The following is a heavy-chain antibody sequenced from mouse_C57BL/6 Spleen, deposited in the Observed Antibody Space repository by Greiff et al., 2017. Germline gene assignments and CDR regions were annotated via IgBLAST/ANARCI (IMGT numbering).Heavy chain of an antibody. J-gene: IGHJ3*01. D-gene: IGHD2-4*01. CDR3: ARGIYYDYDGGSWFAY. Sequence: VQLQQSGAELMKPGASVKLSCKATGYTFTGYWIEWVKQRPGHGLEWIGEILPGSGSTNYNEKFKGKATFTADTSSNTAYMQLSSLTTEDSAIYYCARGIYYDYDGGSWFAYWGQGTLVTVSA. V-gene: IGHV1-9*01. CDR1: GYTFTGYW. CDR2: ILPGSGST.